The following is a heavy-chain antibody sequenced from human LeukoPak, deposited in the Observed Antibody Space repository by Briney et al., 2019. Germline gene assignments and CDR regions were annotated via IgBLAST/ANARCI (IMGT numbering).Heavy chain of an antibody. J-gene: IGHJ4*02. CDR1: GFTVSSNY. Sequence: PGGSLRLSCAASGFTVSSNYMSWVRQAPGKGLEWVSVIYSGGSTYYADSVKGRFTISRDNAKNTLYLQMNSLGVEDTAVYYCVRDHGDYYFDYWGQGTLVTVSS. D-gene: IGHD4-17*01. CDR3: VRDHGDYYFDY. V-gene: IGHV3-66*02. CDR2: IYSGGST.